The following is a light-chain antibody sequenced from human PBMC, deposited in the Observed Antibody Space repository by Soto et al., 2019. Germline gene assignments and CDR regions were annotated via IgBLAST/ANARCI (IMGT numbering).Light chain of an antibody. CDR3: PQYNNCIT. J-gene: IGKJ5*01. CDR1: QSVSIN. CDR2: GAS. V-gene: IGKV3-15*01. Sequence: EIVMTQSPATLSVSPGERATLSCRASQSVSINLAGYQQKPGQATRLLSYGASTMATGIPARFSGSGSGTEFTLTISGLHSEDFAVYYCPQYNNCITFGQGTRLEIK.